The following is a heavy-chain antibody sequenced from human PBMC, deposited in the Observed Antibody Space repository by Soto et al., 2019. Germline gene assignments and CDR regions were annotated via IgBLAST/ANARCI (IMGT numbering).Heavy chain of an antibody. D-gene: IGHD3-22*01. Sequence: EVQLLESGGGLVQPGGSLSLTCAASAFTFNNYAMSWVRQAPGKGLEWVSGIGGSGRTTYYADSVKGRFTISRDNSNNTLFLQMNSLRAEDTAVYYCAKSRYSDSSGDFYDYWGQGTLVTVSS. J-gene: IGHJ4*02. CDR1: AFTFNNYA. CDR3: AKSRYSDSSGDFYDY. V-gene: IGHV3-23*01. CDR2: IGGSGRTT.